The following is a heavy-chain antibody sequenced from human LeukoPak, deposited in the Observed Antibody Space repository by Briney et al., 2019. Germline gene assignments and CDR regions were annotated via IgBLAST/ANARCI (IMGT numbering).Heavy chain of an antibody. D-gene: IGHD1-26*01. CDR3: ARRQGVSYYLNYFDY. V-gene: IGHV4-59*01. Sequence: SSETLSLTCTVTGGSFSTYYWSWIRQPPGKGLEWIGHFYYSGSTTYNPSLKSRVTFSVDTSRNQFSLKLTSVTAADTALYYCARRQGVSYYLNYFDYWGQGALVTVSS. J-gene: IGHJ4*02. CDR1: GGSFSTYY. CDR2: FYYSGST.